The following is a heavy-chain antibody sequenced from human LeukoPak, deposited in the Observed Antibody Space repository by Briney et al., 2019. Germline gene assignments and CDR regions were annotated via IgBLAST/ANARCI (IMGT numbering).Heavy chain of an antibody. D-gene: IGHD3-16*01. Sequence: ASVKVSCKASGYTFTGYYMHWVRQAPGQGLEWMGWINPNSGGTNYAQKFQGRVTMTRDTSISTAYMELSRLRSDDTAVYYCARVYYENLFPAFDIWGQGTMVTVSS. V-gene: IGHV1-2*02. J-gene: IGHJ3*02. CDR3: ARVYYENLFPAFDI. CDR1: GYTFTGYY. CDR2: INPNSGGT.